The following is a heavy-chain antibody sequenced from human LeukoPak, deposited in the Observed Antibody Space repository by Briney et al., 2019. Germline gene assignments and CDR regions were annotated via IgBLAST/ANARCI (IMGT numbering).Heavy chain of an antibody. J-gene: IGHJ5*02. D-gene: IGHD6-6*01. Sequence: SETLSLTCTVSGGSISSSSYYWGWIRQPPGKGLEWIGSIYYSGSTYYNPSLKSRVTISVDTSKNQFSLKLSSVTAADTAVYYCARGLVFDPWGQRTRVTVSS. CDR1: GGSISSSSYY. CDR3: ARGLVFDP. V-gene: IGHV4-39*07. CDR2: IYYSGST.